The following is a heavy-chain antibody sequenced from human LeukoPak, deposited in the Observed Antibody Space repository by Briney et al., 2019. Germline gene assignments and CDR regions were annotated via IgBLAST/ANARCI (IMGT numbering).Heavy chain of an antibody. CDR3: ARQRLAGPYNWFDP. Sequence: SETLSLTCTVSGYSISSGFYWGWIRQPAGKGLEWIGRIYTSGSTNYNPSLKSRVTMSVDTSKNQFSLKLSSVTAADTAVYYCARQRLAGPYNWFDPWGQGTLVTVSS. J-gene: IGHJ5*02. V-gene: IGHV4-4*07. D-gene: IGHD6-19*01. CDR1: GYSISSGFY. CDR2: IYTSGST.